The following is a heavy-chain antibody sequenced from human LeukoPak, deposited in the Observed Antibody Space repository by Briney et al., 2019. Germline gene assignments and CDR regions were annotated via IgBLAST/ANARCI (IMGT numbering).Heavy chain of an antibody. V-gene: IGHV4-61*05. CDR3: TRGGSDAFDI. CDR1: GGSISSSSYY. Sequence: SETLSLTCTVSGGSISSSSYYWGWIRQPPGKGLEWIGYIYYSGTTANYNPSLKSRVTISIDTSKNQFSLKLSSVTAADTAVYYCTRGGSDAFDIWGQGTMVTVSS. D-gene: IGHD1-26*01. CDR2: IYYSGTTA. J-gene: IGHJ3*02.